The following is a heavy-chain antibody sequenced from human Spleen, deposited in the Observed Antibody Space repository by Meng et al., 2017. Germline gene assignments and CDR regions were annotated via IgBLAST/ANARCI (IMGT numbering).Heavy chain of an antibody. Sequence: GESLKISCAASGFTFSGSAMHWVRQASGKGLEWVGRIRSKANSYATAYAASVKGRFTISRDDSKNTAYLQINSLKTEDTAVYYCTSRINPLLAYCGGDSPNQDYWGQGTLVTVSS. V-gene: IGHV3-73*01. J-gene: IGHJ4*02. CDR3: TSRINPLLAYCGGDSPNQDY. CDR2: IRSKANSYAT. D-gene: IGHD2-21*02. CDR1: GFTFSGSA.